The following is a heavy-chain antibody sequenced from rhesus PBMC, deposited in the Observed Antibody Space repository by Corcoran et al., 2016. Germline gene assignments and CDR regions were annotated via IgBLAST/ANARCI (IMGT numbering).Heavy chain of an antibody. V-gene: IGHV4-127*01. J-gene: IGHJ4*01. Sequence: QVQLQESGPGLVKPSETLSPTSPVSGYSPKCNHGWRWIRQSPGKGLEWIGYTADTGDTDSNPSLNSRVTISRDPSRNQFSLKLISVTAADTAIYYCTRGGYGTLSDFWGQGLLVTVSS. CDR1: GYSPKCNHG. CDR2: TADTGDT. CDR3: TRGGYGTLSDF. D-gene: IGHD1-1*01.